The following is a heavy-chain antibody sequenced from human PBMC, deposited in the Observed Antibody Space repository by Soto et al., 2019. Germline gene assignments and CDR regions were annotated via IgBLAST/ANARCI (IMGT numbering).Heavy chain of an antibody. CDR2: IKSKTDGGTT. V-gene: IGHV3-15*07. J-gene: IGHJ6*02. CDR1: GFTFSNAW. D-gene: IGHD6-6*01. CDR3: TTGYRFLAAIYYYGMDV. Sequence: EVQLVESGGGLVKPGGSLRLSCAASGFTFSNAWMNWVRQAPGKGLEWVGRIKSKTDGGTTDYAAPVKGRFTISRDDSTNTLYLQMNSLKTEDTAVYYCTTGYRFLAAIYYYGMDVWGQGTTVTVSS.